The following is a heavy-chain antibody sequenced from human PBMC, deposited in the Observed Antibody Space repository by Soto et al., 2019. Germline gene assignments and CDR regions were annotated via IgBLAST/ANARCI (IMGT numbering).Heavy chain of an antibody. V-gene: IGHV1-69*13. J-gene: IGHJ6*02. Sequence: GASVKVACKASGGTFSIYAISWVLQAPGQGLEWVGGIIPIFGTANYAQKFQGRVTITADESTSTAYMELSSLRSEDTAVYYCASTAEAVGAIPYYYYYGMDVWGQGTTVTVSS. CDR3: ASTAEAVGAIPYYYYYGMDV. D-gene: IGHD1-26*01. CDR1: GGTFSIYA. CDR2: IIPIFGTA.